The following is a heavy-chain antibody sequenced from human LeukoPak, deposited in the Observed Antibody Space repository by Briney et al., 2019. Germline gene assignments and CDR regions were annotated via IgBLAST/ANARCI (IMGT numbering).Heavy chain of an antibody. V-gene: IGHV1-2*02. J-gene: IGHJ3*02. CDR2: LNPDSGGT. CDR3: ARPLDWGTIPAACDI. D-gene: IGHD2-2*02. CDR1: GYTFTGYY. Sequence: GSVKVSCKASGYTFTGYYMHWVRQAPGQGLEWMGWLNPDSGGTTYAQNFQGRVTMTRDTSIRTAYMELSSLRSDDTAVYHCARPLDWGTIPAACDIWGQETMVPGS.